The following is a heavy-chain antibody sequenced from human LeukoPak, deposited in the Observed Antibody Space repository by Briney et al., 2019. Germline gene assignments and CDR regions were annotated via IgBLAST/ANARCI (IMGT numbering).Heavy chain of an antibody. CDR3: ARSEAGRWLQFPLYFDY. D-gene: IGHD5-12*01. V-gene: IGHV4-61*01. CDR2: IYYSGST. Sequence: SETLSLTCTVSGGSISSSSYYWSWIRQPPGKGLEWIGYIYYSGSTNYNPSLKSRVTISVDTSKNQFSLKLSSVTAADTAVYYCARSEAGRWLQFPLYFDYWGQGTLVTVSS. CDR1: GGSISSSSYY. J-gene: IGHJ4*02.